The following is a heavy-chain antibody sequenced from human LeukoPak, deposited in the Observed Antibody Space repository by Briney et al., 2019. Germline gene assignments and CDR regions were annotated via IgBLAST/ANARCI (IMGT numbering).Heavy chain of an antibody. CDR2: TNSDGTTT. Sequence: KPGGSLRLSCAASEFTFSTYWMHWVRQAPGEGLVWVSRTNSDGTTTSYADSVKGRFTISRDNAKNTLYLQMNSLRVEDTAVYYCVRGAYDSSGYYSSDYWGQGTLVTVSS. J-gene: IGHJ4*02. D-gene: IGHD3-22*01. V-gene: IGHV3-74*01. CDR3: VRGAYDSSGYYSSDY. CDR1: EFTFSTYW.